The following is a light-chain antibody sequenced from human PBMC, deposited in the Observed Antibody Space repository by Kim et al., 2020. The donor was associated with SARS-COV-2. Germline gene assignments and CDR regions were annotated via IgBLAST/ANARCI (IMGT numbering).Light chain of an antibody. CDR1: NIGSKS. J-gene: IGLJ3*02. Sequence: PGKTARINCGGNNIGSKSVHWDQQKPGQAPVLVIYYESDRPSGIPERCSGSNSGNTATLTISRVEAGDEADYYCQVWDSSSDHRVFGGGTQLTVL. CDR3: QVWDSSSDHRV. V-gene: IGLV3-21*04. CDR2: YES.